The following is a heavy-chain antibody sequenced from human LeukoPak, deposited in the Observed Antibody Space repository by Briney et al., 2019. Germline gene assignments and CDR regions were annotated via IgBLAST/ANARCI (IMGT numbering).Heavy chain of an antibody. Sequence: PGGSLRLSCAASGFTFSSYEMNWVRQAPGKGLEWVSYISSSGSTIYYADSVKGRFTISRDNVKNSLYLQMNSLRAEDTAVYYCARDSGWFGESTFDPWGQGTLVTVSS. CDR1: GFTFSSYE. V-gene: IGHV3-48*03. CDR3: ARDSGWFGESTFDP. D-gene: IGHD3-10*01. J-gene: IGHJ5*02. CDR2: ISSSGSTI.